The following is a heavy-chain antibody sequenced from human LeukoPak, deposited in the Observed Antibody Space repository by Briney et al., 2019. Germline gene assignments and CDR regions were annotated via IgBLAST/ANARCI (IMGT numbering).Heavy chain of an antibody. CDR3: ARGDYYGSGSSPFDY. J-gene: IGHJ4*02. Sequence: GRSPRLSCAASGFTFSSYAMHWVRQAPGKGLEWVAVISYDGSNKYYADSVKGRFTISRDNSKNTLYLQMNSLRAEDTAVYYCARGDYYGSGSSPFDYWGQGTLVTVSS. D-gene: IGHD3-10*01. CDR1: GFTFSSYA. CDR2: ISYDGSNK. V-gene: IGHV3-30*01.